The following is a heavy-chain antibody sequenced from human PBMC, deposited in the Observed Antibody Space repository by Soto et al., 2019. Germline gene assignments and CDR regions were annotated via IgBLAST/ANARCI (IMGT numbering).Heavy chain of an antibody. CDR2: INHSGST. CDR3: ARGSRGDYVWGSYRYGYYYYYGMDV. D-gene: IGHD3-16*02. CDR1: GGSFSGYY. Sequence: QVQLQQWGAGLLKPSETLSLTCAVYGGSFSGYYWSWIRQPPGKGLEWIGEINHSGSTNYNPSLKSRVTISVDTSKNQFSLKLSSVTAADTAVYYCARGSRGDYVWGSYRYGYYYYYGMDVWGQGTTVTVSS. J-gene: IGHJ6*02. V-gene: IGHV4-34*01.